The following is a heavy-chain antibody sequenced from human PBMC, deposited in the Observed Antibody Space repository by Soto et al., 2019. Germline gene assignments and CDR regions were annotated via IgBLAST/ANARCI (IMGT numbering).Heavy chain of an antibody. CDR1: GYTFTGYY. CDR3: ARDGSVAALYFMDV. V-gene: IGHV1-2*02. J-gene: IGHJ6*02. CDR2: INPNSGGT. D-gene: IGHD6-6*01. Sequence: QVHLVQSGAEVKKPGASVKVSCKTSGYTFTGYYMHWVRQAPGQGLEWVGWINPNSGGTSYAQKFQGRVTMTRETSISTAYMEMSRLTSDDTAVYYCARDGSVAALYFMDVWGQGTTVTVSS.